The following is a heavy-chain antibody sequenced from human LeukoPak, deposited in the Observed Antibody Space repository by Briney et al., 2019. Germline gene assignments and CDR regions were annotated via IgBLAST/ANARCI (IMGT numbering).Heavy chain of an antibody. J-gene: IGHJ4*02. Sequence: GGSLRLSCAASGFTFSSYAIHWVRQAPGKGLEWVAVISYDGSNKYYADSVKGRFTISRDNSKNTLYLQMNSLRAEDTAVYYCARGYDYVWGSYRDLGDYWGQGTLVTVSS. V-gene: IGHV3-30*04. CDR2: ISYDGSNK. CDR3: ARGYDYVWGSYRDLGDY. CDR1: GFTFSSYA. D-gene: IGHD3-16*02.